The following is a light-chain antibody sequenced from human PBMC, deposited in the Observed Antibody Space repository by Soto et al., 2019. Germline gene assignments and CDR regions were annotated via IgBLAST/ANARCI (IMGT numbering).Light chain of an antibody. CDR3: CSFVEGSTHVV. CDR2: EGR. CDR1: KNDIGSDNL. J-gene: IGLJ3*02. Sequence: QSVLTQPASVSGSPGQAITISCTGTKNDIGSDNLVSWYQQFPDKAPRLLLYEGRKRPSGVSDRFSGSTSGNTASLTISGLQAEDEAAYFCCSFVEGSTHVVFGGGTKLTAL. V-gene: IGLV2-23*01.